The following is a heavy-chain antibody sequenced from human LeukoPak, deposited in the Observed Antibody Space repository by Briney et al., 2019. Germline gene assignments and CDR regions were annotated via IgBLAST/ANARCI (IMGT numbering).Heavy chain of an antibody. Sequence: PSETLSLTCAVYGGSFSGYYWSWLRQPPGKGLEWIGEINHSGSTNYNPSLKSRVTISVDTSKNHFSLKLSSVTAADTAVYYCARDFRGGYDFWSGYYTPYYFDYWGQGTLVTVSP. CDR1: GGSFSGYY. D-gene: IGHD3-3*01. V-gene: IGHV4-34*01. CDR2: INHSGST. CDR3: ARDFRGGYDFWSGYYTPYYFDY. J-gene: IGHJ4*02.